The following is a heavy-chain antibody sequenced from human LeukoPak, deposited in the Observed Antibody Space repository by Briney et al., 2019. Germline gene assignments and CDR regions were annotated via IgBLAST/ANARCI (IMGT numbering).Heavy chain of an antibody. J-gene: IGHJ3*02. V-gene: IGHV3-30-3*01. CDR1: GFTFSIYA. D-gene: IGHD3-10*01. CDR2: ISYDGSNK. CDR3: AVYGSGSQPEDFDI. Sequence: GGSLRLSCAASGFTFSIYAMHWVRQAPGKGLEWVAVISYDGSNKYYADSVKGRFTISRDNSKNTLYLQMNSLRAEDTAVYYCAVYGSGSQPEDFDIWGQGTMVTVSS.